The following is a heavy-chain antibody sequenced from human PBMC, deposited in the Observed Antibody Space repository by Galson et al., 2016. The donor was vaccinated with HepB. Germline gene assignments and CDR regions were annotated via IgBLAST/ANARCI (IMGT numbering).Heavy chain of an antibody. D-gene: IGHD6-19*01. Sequence: SLRLSCAASGFTFSTYAMHWVRQAPGKGLEWVAIITNDGSNYYYADSVKGRFTISRDNSKNTLYLQMNSLRLEDTAVYYCTRDGWYDSGSGFDPFGYWGQGTLVTVSS. CDR3: TRDGWYDSGSGFDPFGY. CDR2: ITNDGSNY. V-gene: IGHV3-30-3*01. J-gene: IGHJ4*02. CDR1: GFTFSTYA.